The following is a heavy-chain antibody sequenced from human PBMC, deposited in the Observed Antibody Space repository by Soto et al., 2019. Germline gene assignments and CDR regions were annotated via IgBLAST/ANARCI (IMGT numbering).Heavy chain of an antibody. CDR2: IWYDGSNK. V-gene: IGHV3-33*01. J-gene: IGHJ4*02. D-gene: IGHD2-15*01. CDR3: AREGYCSGGSCGREGSFDY. CDR1: GFTFSSYG. Sequence: QVQLVESGGGVVQPGRSLRLSCAASGFTFSSYGMHWVRQAPGKGLEWVAVIWYDGSNKYYADSVKGRFTISRDNSKNTLYLQRNSLRAEDTAVYYCAREGYCSGGSCGREGSFDYWGQGTLVTVSS.